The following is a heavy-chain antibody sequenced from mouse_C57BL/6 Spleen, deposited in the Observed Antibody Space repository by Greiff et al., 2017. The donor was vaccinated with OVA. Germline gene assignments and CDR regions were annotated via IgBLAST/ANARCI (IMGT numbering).Heavy chain of an antibody. CDR1: GYTFTDYT. CDR2: ICPRDGST. J-gene: IGHJ3*01. Sequence: VQLQQSDAELVKPGASVKISCKVSGYTFTDYTIHWMKQRPEQGLEWIGFICPRDGSTKYYEKVKGQATLTADKSSSTAYMQLNNRTSEYSAVNFGARSFYYGSSPFAYWGQGTLVTVSA. CDR3: ARSFYYGSSPFAY. V-gene: IGHV1-78*01. D-gene: IGHD1-1*01.